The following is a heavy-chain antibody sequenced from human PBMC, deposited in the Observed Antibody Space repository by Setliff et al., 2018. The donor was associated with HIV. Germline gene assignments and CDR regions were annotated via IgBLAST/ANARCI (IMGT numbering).Heavy chain of an antibody. Sequence: LSLTCTVSGDSISSYFWSWIRQSPGKGLEWIGFIYASGTTNYNPSLKSRVTISLDTSKNQFSLKLSSVTAADTAVYYCARGSFIGDYYYFDYWGQGTLVTVSS. V-gene: IGHV4-4*08. CDR3: ARGSFIGDYYYFDY. CDR1: GDSISSYF. J-gene: IGHJ4*02. D-gene: IGHD3-10*01. CDR2: IYASGTT.